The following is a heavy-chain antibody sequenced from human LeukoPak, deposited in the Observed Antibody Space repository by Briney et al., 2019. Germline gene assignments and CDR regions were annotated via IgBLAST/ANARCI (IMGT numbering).Heavy chain of an antibody. CDR1: GGSISSSSYY. V-gene: IGHV4-39*01. CDR3: ARPRKYCSGGRCYADSFDI. CDR2: IYYSGST. J-gene: IGHJ3*02. Sequence: PSESLSLTCTVSGGSISSSSYYWGWLRQPPGKGREWIGSIYYSGSTYYNSSLRSLVTISVDSSKNQFTLKLSSMSAADTDVYYCARPRKYCSGGRCYADSFDIWGQGTMVTVSS. D-gene: IGHD2-15*01.